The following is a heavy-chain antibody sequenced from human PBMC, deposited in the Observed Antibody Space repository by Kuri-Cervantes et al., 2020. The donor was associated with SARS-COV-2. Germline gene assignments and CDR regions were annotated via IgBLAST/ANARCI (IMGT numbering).Heavy chain of an antibody. CDR1: GYTFTNYA. V-gene: IGHV1-3*01. Sequence: ASVKVSCKASGYTFTNYAMNWVRQAPGQRLEWMGWLNAGNGNTKYSQKFKGRVTITRDASASTAYMELNSLRSEDTAVYFYAKPKSFDFWSGYDYWGPGIMVTVSS. J-gene: IGHJ4*02. D-gene: IGHD3-3*01. CDR2: LNAGNGNT. CDR3: AKPKSFDFWSGYDY.